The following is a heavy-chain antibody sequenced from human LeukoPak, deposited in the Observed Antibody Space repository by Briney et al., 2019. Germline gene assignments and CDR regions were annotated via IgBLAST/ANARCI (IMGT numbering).Heavy chain of an antibody. CDR1: GYTFTSYG. J-gene: IGHJ4*02. D-gene: IGHD2-2*01. CDR2: ISAYNGNT. CDR3: ARGEGIFVYCSSTSCYEADY. Sequence: ASVKVSCKASGYTFTSYGISWVRQAPGQGLEWMGWISAYNGNTNYAQKLQGRVTMTTDTSTSTAYMELRSLRSDDTAVYYCARGEGIFVYCSSTSCYEADYWGQGTLVTVSS. V-gene: IGHV1-18*01.